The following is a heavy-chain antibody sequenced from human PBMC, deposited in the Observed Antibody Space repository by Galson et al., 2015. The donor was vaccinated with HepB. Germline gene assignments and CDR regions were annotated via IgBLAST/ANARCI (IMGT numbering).Heavy chain of an antibody. J-gene: IGHJ5*02. Sequence: SLRLSCAASGFTVSSNYMSWVRQAPGKGLEWVSVIYSGGSTYYADSVKGRFTISRDNSKNTLYLQMNSLRAEDTAVYYCARAFRSPDYFNWFDPWGQGTLVTVSS. CDR1: GFTVSSNY. D-gene: IGHD2/OR15-2a*01. CDR2: IYSGGST. CDR3: ARAFRSPDYFNWFDP. V-gene: IGHV3-53*01.